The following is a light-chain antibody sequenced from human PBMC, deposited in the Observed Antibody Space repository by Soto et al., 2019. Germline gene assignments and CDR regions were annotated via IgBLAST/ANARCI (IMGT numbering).Light chain of an antibody. CDR1: SSDVGSNNR. J-gene: IGLJ1*01. V-gene: IGLV2-18*02. Sequence: QSALTQPPSVSGSPGQSVAISCSGSSSDVGSNNRVSWYQQSPGTAPKLMIYDVTNRPSGVPDRFSGSKSGNTASLTISGLQAEDEAYYYCSSFTTSSTYVFGTGTKLTVL. CDR2: DVT. CDR3: SSFTTSSTYV.